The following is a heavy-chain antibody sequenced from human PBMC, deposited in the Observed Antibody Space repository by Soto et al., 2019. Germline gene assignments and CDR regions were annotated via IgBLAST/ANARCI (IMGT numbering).Heavy chain of an antibody. Sequence: EVQLLESGGGLVQPGGSLRLSCAASGFTFSSYAMSWVRQAPGKGLEWVSAISGSGGSTYYADYVKGRFTISRDNSKNTLYLQMNSLRAEDTAVYYCAQDGDSSGLLSQWGYWGQGTLVTVSS. D-gene: IGHD6-19*01. J-gene: IGHJ4*02. CDR2: ISGSGGST. CDR1: GFTFSSYA. CDR3: AQDGDSSGLLSQWGY. V-gene: IGHV3-23*01.